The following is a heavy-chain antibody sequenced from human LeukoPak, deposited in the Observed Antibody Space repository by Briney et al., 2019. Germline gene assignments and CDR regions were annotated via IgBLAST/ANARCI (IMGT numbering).Heavy chain of an antibody. CDR2: INPNSGGT. Sequence: ASVKVSCKASGYTFTGYYMHRVRQAPGQGLEWMGWINPNSGGTNYAQKFQGRVTMTRDTSISTAYMELSRLRSDDTAVYYCARVRIVVVPEHASDIWGQGTMVTVSS. CDR3: ARVRIVVVPEHASDI. CDR1: GYTFTGYY. D-gene: IGHD2-2*01. J-gene: IGHJ3*02. V-gene: IGHV1-2*02.